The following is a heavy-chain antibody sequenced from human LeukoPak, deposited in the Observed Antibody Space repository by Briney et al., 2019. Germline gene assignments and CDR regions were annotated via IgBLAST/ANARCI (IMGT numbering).Heavy chain of an antibody. CDR1: GFTFSSYW. CDR2: INSDGSST. J-gene: IGHJ4*02. V-gene: IGHV3-74*01. D-gene: IGHD5-18*01. CDR3: ARPRGGYSYGSIGY. Sequence: GGSLRLSCAAFGFTFSSYWMHWVRQAPGKGLVWVSRINSDGSSTSYADSVKGRFTISRDNAKNTLYLQMNSLRAEDTAVYYCARPRGGYSYGSIGYWGQGTLVTVSS.